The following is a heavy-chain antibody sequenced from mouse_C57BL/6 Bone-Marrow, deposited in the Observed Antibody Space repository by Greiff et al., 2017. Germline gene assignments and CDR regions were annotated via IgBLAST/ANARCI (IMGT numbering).Heavy chain of an antibody. CDR2: IYPGDGST. CDR3: EKSVLLHGGGYAMDY. D-gene: IGHD1-1*01. Sequence: VQLQQSDAELVKPGASVKISCKVSGYTFTDHTIHWMKQRPEQGLEWIGYIYPGDGSTKYNEKFKGKATLTADKSSSTAYRQLDSLTSEDSAVYFGEKSVLLHGGGYAMDYWGQGTSVTVSS. V-gene: IGHV1-78*01. J-gene: IGHJ4*01. CDR1: GYTFTDHT.